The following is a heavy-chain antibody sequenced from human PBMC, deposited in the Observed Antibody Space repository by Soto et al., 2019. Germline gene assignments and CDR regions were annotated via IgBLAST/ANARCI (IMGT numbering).Heavy chain of an antibody. CDR3: AMEYCSSTSCYRDY. D-gene: IGHD2-2*02. J-gene: IGHJ4*02. Sequence: QVQLVQSGAEVKKPGSSVKVSCKASGGTFSSYTISWVRQAPGQGLEWMGRIIPILGIANYAQKFQGRVTISADKSTSPAYMELSSLSSEDTAVYYCAMEYCSSTSCYRDYWGQGTLVTVSS. V-gene: IGHV1-69*02. CDR1: GGTFSSYT. CDR2: IIPILGIA.